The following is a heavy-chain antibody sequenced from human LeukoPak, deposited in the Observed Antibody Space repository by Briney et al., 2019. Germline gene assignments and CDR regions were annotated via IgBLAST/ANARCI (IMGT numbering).Heavy chain of an antibody. CDR3: LAVAGTY. CDR2: ICYSGST. CDR1: GGSISSSSYY. V-gene: IGHV4-39*01. D-gene: IGHD6-19*01. J-gene: IGHJ4*02. Sequence: SETLSLTCTVSGGSISSSSYYWGWIRQPPGKGLEWIGSICYSGSTYYNPSLKSRVTMSVDTSKNQFSLKLSSVTAADTAVYYCLAVAGTYWGQGTLVTVSS.